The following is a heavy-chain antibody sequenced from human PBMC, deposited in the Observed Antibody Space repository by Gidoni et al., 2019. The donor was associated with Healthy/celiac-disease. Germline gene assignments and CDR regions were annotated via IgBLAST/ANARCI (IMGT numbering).Heavy chain of an antibody. J-gene: IGHJ4*02. V-gene: IGHV4-31*03. CDR1: GGSISSGGSY. CDR3: ARARRAALRYFDY. CDR2: IYYSGST. Sequence: QVQLQESGPGLVKPSQTLSLTSTVSGGSISSGGSYWRWIRQHPGKGLEWIGYIYYSGSTYYNPSLTSRVTISVDPSKNQFSLKLGAVTAADTAVYYCARARRAALRYFDYWGQGTLVTVSS. D-gene: IGHD6-13*01.